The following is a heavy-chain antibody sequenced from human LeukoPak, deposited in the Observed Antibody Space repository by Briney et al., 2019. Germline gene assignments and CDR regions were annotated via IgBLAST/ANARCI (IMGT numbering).Heavy chain of an antibody. Sequence: SETLSFTCTVSGGSISSSYWSWIRQPPGKGLEWIGYISYSGSTNYNPSLKSRVTISVDTSKNQFSLKLSSLAAADTAVYYCARAVISADYDILTGYYKIKSVDPWGQGTLVTVSS. V-gene: IGHV4-59*01. CDR2: ISYSGST. CDR3: ARAVISADYDILTGYYKIKSVDP. D-gene: IGHD3-9*01. J-gene: IGHJ5*02. CDR1: GGSISSSY.